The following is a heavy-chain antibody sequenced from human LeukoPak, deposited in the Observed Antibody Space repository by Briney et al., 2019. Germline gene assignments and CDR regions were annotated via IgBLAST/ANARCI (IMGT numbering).Heavy chain of an antibody. Sequence: GGSLRLSCAASGFTFSSYEMNWLRQAPGKGLEWASYISSSGITIYYADSVKGRFTISRDNAKNSLYLQMNSLRAEDTAVYYCVRGYEYFDYWGQGTLVTVSP. CDR3: VRGYEYFDY. D-gene: IGHD3-16*01. V-gene: IGHV3-48*03. CDR1: GFTFSSYE. J-gene: IGHJ4*02. CDR2: ISSSGITI.